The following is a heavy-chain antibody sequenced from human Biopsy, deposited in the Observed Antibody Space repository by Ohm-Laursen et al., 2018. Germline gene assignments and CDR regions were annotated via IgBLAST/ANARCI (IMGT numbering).Heavy chain of an antibody. CDR2: INPNSGNA. CDR3: ARVPAYPSIDGYYGLDL. CDR1: GYIFAGYY. V-gene: IGHV1-2*02. J-gene: IGHJ6*02. Sequence: GASVKVSCKASGYIFAGYYLHWVRQAPGHDLEWMGWINPNSGNANYAQSFQGRLTVTRDMSISTAYMELTSLTFDDTAIYYCARVPAYPSIDGYYGLDLWGQGTTVIVS. D-gene: IGHD3-9*01.